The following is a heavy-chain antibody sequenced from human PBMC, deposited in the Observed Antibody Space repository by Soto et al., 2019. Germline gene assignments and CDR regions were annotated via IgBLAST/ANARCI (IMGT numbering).Heavy chain of an antibody. Sequence: PVGSLRLSCAASGFTFSSYGMHWVRQAPGKGLEWVAVIWYDGSNKYYADSVKGRFTISRDNSKNTLYLQMNSLRAEDTAVYYCASPWEGRRYYCPVGDWGQGTLFTLPS. CDR1: GFTFSSYG. D-gene: IGHD1-26*01. CDR2: IWYDGSNK. CDR3: ASPWEGRRYYCPVGD. V-gene: IGHV3-33*01. J-gene: IGHJ4*02.